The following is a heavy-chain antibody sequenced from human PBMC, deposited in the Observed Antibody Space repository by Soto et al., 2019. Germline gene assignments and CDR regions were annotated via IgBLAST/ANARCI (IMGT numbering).Heavy chain of an antibody. CDR1: GASISSSY. CDR2: IHYSGSS. V-gene: IGHV4-59*01. J-gene: IGHJ4*02. CDR3: ARDYQWSFDY. D-gene: IGHD3-22*01. Sequence: PSETLSLTCTVSGASISSSYWSWIRQPPGKGLEWIGFIHYSGSSNYNPSLKSRVTMSVDTSKNQFSLKLSSVTAADTAVYYCARDYQWSFDYWGQGTLVTVSS.